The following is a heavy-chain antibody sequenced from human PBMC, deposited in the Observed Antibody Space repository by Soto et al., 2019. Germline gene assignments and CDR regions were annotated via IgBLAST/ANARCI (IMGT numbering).Heavy chain of an antibody. CDR2: INGDASSI. J-gene: IGHJ4*02. CDR1: GFNLRTYW. D-gene: IGHD1-26*01. Sequence: GGSLRLSCAAFGFNLRTYWVHWVRQAPGKGLVWVSRINGDASSISYADSVKGRFTISRDNAENTAYLQMSSLRVEDSAVYYCARATPEVGYDFWGQGTLVTVSS. CDR3: ARATPEVGYDF. V-gene: IGHV3-74*01.